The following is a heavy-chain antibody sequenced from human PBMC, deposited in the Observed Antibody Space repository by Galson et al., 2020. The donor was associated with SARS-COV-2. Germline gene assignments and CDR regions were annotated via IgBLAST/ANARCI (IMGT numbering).Heavy chain of an antibody. CDR1: GGSFSGYY. CDR2: INHSGST. J-gene: IGHJ6*02. V-gene: IGHV4-34*01. D-gene: IGHD6-13*01. CDR3: ARGRYSSSWYGPYYGMDV. Sequence: SQASETLSLTCAAYGGSFSGYYWSWIRQPPGKGLEWIGEINHSGSTNYNPSLKSRVTISVDTSKNQFSLKLSSVTAADTAVYYCARGRYSSSWYGPYYGMDVWGQGTTVTVSS.